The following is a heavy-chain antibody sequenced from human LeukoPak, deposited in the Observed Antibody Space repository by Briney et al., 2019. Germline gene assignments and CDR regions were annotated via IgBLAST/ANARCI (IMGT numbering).Heavy chain of an antibody. Sequence: SETLSLTCTDSGGSISSSNYYWGWIRQPPGKGLEWIGSIYYSGSTYHNPSLKSRVTISVDTSKNQFSLKLSSVTAADTAVYYCARHRAAAGRDYWGQGTLVTVSS. J-gene: IGHJ4*02. CDR1: GGSISSSNYY. CDR2: IYYSGST. D-gene: IGHD6-13*01. CDR3: ARHRAAAGRDY. V-gene: IGHV4-39*01.